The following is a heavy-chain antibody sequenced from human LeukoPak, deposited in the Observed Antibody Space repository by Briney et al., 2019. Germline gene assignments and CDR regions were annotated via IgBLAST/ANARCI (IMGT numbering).Heavy chain of an antibody. Sequence: GGSLRLSCAASGFTFSSYSMNWVGQAPGKGLDWVSSISSSSSYIYYADSVKGRFTISRDNAKNSLYLQMNSLRAEDTAVYYCARVSYSSSPNWFDPWGQGTLVTVSS. CDR1: GFTFSSYS. CDR2: ISSSSSYI. CDR3: ARVSYSSSPNWFDP. D-gene: IGHD6-13*01. V-gene: IGHV3-21*01. J-gene: IGHJ5*02.